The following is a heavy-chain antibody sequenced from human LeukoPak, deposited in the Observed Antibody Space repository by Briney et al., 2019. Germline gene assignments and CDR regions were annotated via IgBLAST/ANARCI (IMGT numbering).Heavy chain of an antibody. CDR2: IYYSGST. Sequence: SETLSLTCTVSSDSISNYYWNWIRQPPGKGLEWIGYIYYSGSTKYNPSLKSRVSISLDTSKNQFSLKVNSVTAADTAVYYCASSSTGSYNDAFDIWGQGTMVTVYS. V-gene: IGHV4-59*01. CDR3: ASSSTGSYNDAFDI. CDR1: SDSISNYY. J-gene: IGHJ3*02. D-gene: IGHD1-26*01.